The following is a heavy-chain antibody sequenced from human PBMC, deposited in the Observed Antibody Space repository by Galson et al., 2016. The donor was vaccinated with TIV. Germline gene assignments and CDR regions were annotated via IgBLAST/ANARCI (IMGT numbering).Heavy chain of an antibody. CDR2: INPKNGDT. J-gene: IGHJ4*02. Sequence: SVKVSCKASGYNFPEFYLHWVRQAPGQGLEWMGWINPKNGDTNYAQKFQGRVTLTSDTSITTAFLDLKWLRPDDTAVYFCASVPGAVDGRLWGQGTLVTDSS. CDR1: GYNFPEFY. V-gene: IGHV1-2*02. D-gene: IGHD6-19*01. CDR3: ASVPGAVDGRL.